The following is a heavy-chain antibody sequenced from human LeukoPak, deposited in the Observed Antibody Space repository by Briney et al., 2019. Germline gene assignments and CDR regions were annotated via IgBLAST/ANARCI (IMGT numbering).Heavy chain of an antibody. V-gene: IGHV4-4*09. J-gene: IGHJ4*02. CDR2: IYTSGST. CDR3: ARHADSSGWYKYYFDY. D-gene: IGHD6-19*01. Sequence: SETLSLTCTVSGGSISSYYWSWIRQPPGKGLEWIGYIYTSGSTNYNPSLKSRVTISVDTSKNQFSLKLSSATAADTAVYYCARHADSSGWYKYYFDYWGQGTLVTVSS. CDR1: GGSISSYY.